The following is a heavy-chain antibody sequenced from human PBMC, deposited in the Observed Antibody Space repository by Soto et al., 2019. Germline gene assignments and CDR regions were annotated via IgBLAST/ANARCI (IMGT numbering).Heavy chain of an antibody. J-gene: IGHJ4*02. CDR3: ASGGDYGGNLGTIDY. Sequence: SETLSLTCTVSGGSVSSGSYYWSWIRQPPGKGLEWIGYIYYSGSTNYNPSLKSRVTISVDTSKNQFSLKLSSVTAADTAVYYCASGGDYGGNLGTIDYWGQGTLVTVSS. V-gene: IGHV4-61*01. CDR2: IYYSGST. CDR1: GGSVSSGSYY. D-gene: IGHD4-17*01.